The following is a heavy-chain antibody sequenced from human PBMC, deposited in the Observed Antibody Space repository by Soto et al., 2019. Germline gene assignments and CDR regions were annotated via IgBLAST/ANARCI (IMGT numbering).Heavy chain of an antibody. CDR2: IIPILGIA. Sequence: QVQLVQSGAEVKKPGSSVKVSCKASGGTFSSYTISWVRQAPGQGLEWMGRIIPILGIANYAQKFQGRVTITADKSTSTAYMELSSLRSEDTAVYYCARGVAGGYDEYYIDYWGQGTLVTVSS. D-gene: IGHD5-12*01. CDR3: ARGVAGGYDEYYIDY. J-gene: IGHJ4*02. CDR1: GGTFSSYT. V-gene: IGHV1-69*02.